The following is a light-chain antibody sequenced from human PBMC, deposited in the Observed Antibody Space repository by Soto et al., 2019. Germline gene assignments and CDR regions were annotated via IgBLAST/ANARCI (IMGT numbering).Light chain of an antibody. Sequence: QTALTQPASVSGSPGQSITISCTGTSSDVGDYNYVSWYQQHPGKAPKVMIYDVSNRPSGVSNRFSGSKSGNTASLTISGLQAEDEADYYCCSYTSSSTLVFGTGTKLTVL. CDR3: CSYTSSSTLV. CDR2: DVS. V-gene: IGLV2-14*01. CDR1: SSDVGDYNY. J-gene: IGLJ1*01.